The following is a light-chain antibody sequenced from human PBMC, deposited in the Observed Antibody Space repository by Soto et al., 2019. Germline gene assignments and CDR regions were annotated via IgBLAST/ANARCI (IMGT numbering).Light chain of an antibody. Sequence: HSRSVTLRQAPTVSGGSIQSLRYSDGNTHLTWYQQRPGQSPRRLIYRVSGRDSGVPDRFSGSASGTEFTLTISRVEAEDIGVYYCMQTAHWPYTFGRGTKVDIK. V-gene: IGKV2-30*01. CDR3: MQTAHWPYT. CDR2: RVS. CDR1: QSLRYSDGNTH. J-gene: IGKJ2*01.